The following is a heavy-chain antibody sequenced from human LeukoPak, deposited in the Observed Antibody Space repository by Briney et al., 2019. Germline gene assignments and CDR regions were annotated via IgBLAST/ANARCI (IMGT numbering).Heavy chain of an antibody. J-gene: IGHJ4*02. D-gene: IGHD3-16*02. CDR3: ARVEYDYVWGSYRYTFDY. CDR2: INPSGGST. Sequence: ASVKVSCKASGYTFTSYYIHWVRQAPGQGLEWMGIINPSGGSTSYAQKFQGRVTMTRDTSISTAYMELSRLRSDDTAVYYCARVEYDYVWGSYRYTFDYWGQGTLVTVSS. CDR1: GYTFTSYY. V-gene: IGHV1-46*01.